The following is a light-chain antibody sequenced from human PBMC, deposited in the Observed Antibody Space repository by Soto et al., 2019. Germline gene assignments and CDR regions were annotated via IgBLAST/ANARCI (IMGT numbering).Light chain of an antibody. Sequence: EIVLTQSPGTLSVSPGDRATLSCRASQSVSSSYLAWYQQKPVQAPRLLIFGASDRATGIPDRFSGSGSGTDFTLTIDRLEPEDFAMYYCQQYSDSPPTFGQGTKVDIK. J-gene: IGKJ1*01. CDR3: QQYSDSPPT. CDR2: GAS. V-gene: IGKV3-20*01. CDR1: QSVSSSY.